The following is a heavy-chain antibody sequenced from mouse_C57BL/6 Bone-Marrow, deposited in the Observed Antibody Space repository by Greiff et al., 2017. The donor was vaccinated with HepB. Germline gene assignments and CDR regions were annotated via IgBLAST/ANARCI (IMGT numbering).Heavy chain of an antibody. CDR3: ARRRLGPYYYAMDY. Sequence: QVQLQQSGAELVKPGASVKLSCKASGYTFTSYWMHWVKQSPGQGLEWIGMIHPNSGSTNYNEKFKSKATLTVDKSSSTAYMQLSSLTSEDSAVYYCARRRLGPYYYAMDYWGQGTSVTVSS. V-gene: IGHV1-64*01. J-gene: IGHJ4*01. CDR2: IHPNSGST. CDR1: GYTFTSYW. D-gene: IGHD4-1*01.